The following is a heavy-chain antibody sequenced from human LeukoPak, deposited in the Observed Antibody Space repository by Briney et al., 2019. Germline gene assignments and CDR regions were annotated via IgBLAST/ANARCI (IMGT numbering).Heavy chain of an antibody. J-gene: IGHJ4*02. D-gene: IGHD3-22*01. Sequence: GGSLRLSCAASGFTFTTYALHWVRQAPGKGLEWVALISSDGTNKYYADSVKGRFTISRDNPKNTLYLQMNSLRAEDTAVYFCAKRGVVIRVILVGFHKEAYYFDSWGQGALVIVSS. CDR3: AKRGVVIRVILVGFHKEAYYFDS. V-gene: IGHV3-30*04. CDR2: ISSDGTNK. CDR1: GFTFTTYA.